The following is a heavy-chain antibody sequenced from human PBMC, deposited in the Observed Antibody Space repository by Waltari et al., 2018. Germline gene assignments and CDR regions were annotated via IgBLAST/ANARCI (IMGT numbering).Heavy chain of an antibody. CDR1: GGSLSGYY. D-gene: IGHD6-13*01. CDR2: IDQSGGT. V-gene: IGHV4-34*01. J-gene: IGHJ1*01. CDR3: ARGNVGYFQH. Sequence: VQLQQWGAGLLTPSETLSLTCAVYGGSLSGYYWRWFRQPPGKGLEWIGEIDQSGGTNYSPSFKSRVTISVDTSKMQFSLKLASVTAADTAVYYCARGNVGYFQHWGQGTLVSVSS.